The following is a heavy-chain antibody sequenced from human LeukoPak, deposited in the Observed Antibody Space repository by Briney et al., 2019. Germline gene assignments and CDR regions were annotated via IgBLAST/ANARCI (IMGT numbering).Heavy chain of an antibody. CDR3: ARGPDIYSNFDY. D-gene: IGHD4-11*01. V-gene: IGHV4-4*07. Sequence: PSETLSLTCTVSGGSISGYYWSWIRQPAGKGLEWIGRIYTSGTTHDNPSLKSRVTMSVDTSKNQVSLKVSSVTAADTAVYYCARGPDIYSNFDYWGQGTLVTVSS. CDR2: IYTSGTT. J-gene: IGHJ4*02. CDR1: GGSISGYY.